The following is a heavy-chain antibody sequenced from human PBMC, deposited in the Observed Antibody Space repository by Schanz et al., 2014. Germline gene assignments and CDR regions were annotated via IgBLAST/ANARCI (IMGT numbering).Heavy chain of an antibody. Sequence: QVQLQESGPGLVKPSQTLSLTCNVSGDSMSSGGYYWNWIRQHPGKGLEWIGYIYDSGNTYYNPSLKSRVTIAGDRSKNQFSLILNSVTAADTAVYYCARSPGDFPGWFDSWGQGTLVTVSS. CDR2: IYDSGNT. J-gene: IGHJ5*01. CDR1: GDSMSSGGYY. CDR3: ARSPGDFPGWFDS. V-gene: IGHV4-31*03. D-gene: IGHD4-17*01.